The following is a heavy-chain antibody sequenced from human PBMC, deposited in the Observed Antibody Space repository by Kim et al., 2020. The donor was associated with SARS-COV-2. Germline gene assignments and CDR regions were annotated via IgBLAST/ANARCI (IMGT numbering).Heavy chain of an antibody. V-gene: IGHV1-69*13. CDR2: IIPIFGTA. CDR3: ARGLGDDYGDYGQYPLQLYYFDY. Sequence: SVKVSCKASGGTFSSYAISWVRQAPGQGLEWMGGIIPIFGTANYAQKFQGRVTITADESTSTAYMELSSLRSEDTAVYYCARGLGDDYGDYGQYPLQLYYFDYWGQGTLVTVSS. CDR1: GGTFSSYA. J-gene: IGHJ4*02. D-gene: IGHD4-17*01.